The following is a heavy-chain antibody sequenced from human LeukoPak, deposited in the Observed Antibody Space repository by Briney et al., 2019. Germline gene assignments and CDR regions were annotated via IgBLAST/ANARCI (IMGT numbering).Heavy chain of an antibody. V-gene: IGHV3-7*03. D-gene: IGHD3-16*01. Sequence: GGSLRLSCAAFGFNFSSYWMNWARPAPGKGLEWVASINHNGNVNYNEDSVKGRFTISKDNAKNSLYLQMSNLRAEDTAVYFGARGGGLDVWGQGATVTVSS. CDR1: GFNFSSYW. CDR3: ARGGGLDV. J-gene: IGHJ6*02. CDR2: INHNGNVN.